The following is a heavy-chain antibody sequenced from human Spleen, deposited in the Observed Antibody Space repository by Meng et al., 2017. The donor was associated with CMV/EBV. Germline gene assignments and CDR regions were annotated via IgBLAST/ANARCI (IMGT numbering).Heavy chain of an antibody. Sequence: SVKVSCKASGGTFSSYTNSWVRQAPGQGLEWMGRIIPILGIANYAQKFQGRVTITADKSTSTAYMELSSLRSEDTAVYYCARSLYCSSTSCSTLYGMDVWGQGTTVTVSS. CDR2: IIPILGIA. J-gene: IGHJ6*02. V-gene: IGHV1-69*02. CDR3: ARSLYCSSTSCSTLYGMDV. D-gene: IGHD2-2*01. CDR1: GGTFSSYT.